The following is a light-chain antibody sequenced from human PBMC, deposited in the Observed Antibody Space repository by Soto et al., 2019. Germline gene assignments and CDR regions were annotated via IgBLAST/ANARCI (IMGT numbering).Light chain of an antibody. V-gene: IGLV1-47*01. CDR1: FSTLGSNF. CDR3: AAWDDSLRGVV. Sequence: QPVLTQPPSASGTPGQRVTISCSGTFSTLGSNFVFWYQQLPGAAPKLLISRNDQGPSGVPDRFSGSKSGTSASLAISGLRSEDEADYHCAAWDDSLRGVVFGGGTKLAVL. J-gene: IGLJ2*01. CDR2: RND.